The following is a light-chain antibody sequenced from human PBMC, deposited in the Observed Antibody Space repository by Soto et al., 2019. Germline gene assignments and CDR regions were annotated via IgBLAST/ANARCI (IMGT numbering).Light chain of an antibody. CDR2: GAS. CDR1: QSVSSN. CDR3: QQYNNWPPIT. Sequence: EIVLTQSPATLSVSQGERATLSCRASQSVSSNLAWYQQKPGQAPRLLIYGASTRATGIPARFSGSGSGTEFTLTISGLQSEDFAVYYCQQYNNWPPITFGQGTRLEIK. J-gene: IGKJ5*01. V-gene: IGKV3-15*01.